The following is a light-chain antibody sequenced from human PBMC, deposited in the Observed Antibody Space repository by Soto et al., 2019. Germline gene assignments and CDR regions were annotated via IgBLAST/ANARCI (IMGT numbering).Light chain of an antibody. Sequence: EIVLTQSPATLSLSPGERATLSCRASQSVSSYLAWYQQKPGQAPRLLIYGASSRATGSPDRFSGTGSGTDFNLTISRLEHEDFAVYYCQQYGSSPPNTCGQGTRLEIK. CDR3: QQYGSSPPNT. CDR1: QSVSSY. CDR2: GAS. J-gene: IGKJ5*01. V-gene: IGKV3-20*01.